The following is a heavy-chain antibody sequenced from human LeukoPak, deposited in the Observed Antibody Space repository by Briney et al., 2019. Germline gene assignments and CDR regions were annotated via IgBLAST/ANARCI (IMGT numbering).Heavy chain of an antibody. V-gene: IGHV1-2*02. CDR2: INPNSGGT. CDR1: GYTFTDYY. D-gene: IGHD3-10*01. J-gene: IGHJ4*02. CDR3: ARSRRWRGEVEYYSDY. Sequence: GASVRVSGKASGYTFTDYYMHWVRQAPGQGPEWMGWINPNSGGTNYAQKFQGRVTMTRDTSISTAYMELSRLRSDDTAVYYCARSRRWRGEVEYYSDYWGQGTLVTVSS.